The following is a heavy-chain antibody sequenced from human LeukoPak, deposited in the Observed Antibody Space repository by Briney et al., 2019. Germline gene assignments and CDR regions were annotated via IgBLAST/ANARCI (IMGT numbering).Heavy chain of an antibody. D-gene: IGHD5-18*01. CDR1: GGSISSGGYS. J-gene: IGHJ4*02. CDR2: IYHSGST. V-gene: IGHV4-30-2*01. CDR3: ARAGYTYGLGY. Sequence: PSETLSLTCAVSGGSISSGGYSWSWIRQPPEKGLEWIGYIYHSGSTYYNPSLKSRVTISVDRSKNQFSLKLSSVTAADTAVYYCARAGYTYGLGYWGQGTLVTVS.